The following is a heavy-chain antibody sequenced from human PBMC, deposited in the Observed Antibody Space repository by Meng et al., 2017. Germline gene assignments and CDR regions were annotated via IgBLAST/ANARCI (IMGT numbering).Heavy chain of an antibody. D-gene: IGHD3-22*01. J-gene: IGHJ4*02. V-gene: IGHV1-69*05. Sequence: SVKVSCKASGGTFSSYAISWVRQAPGQGLEWMGGIIPIFGTANYAQKFQGRVTITTDESTSTAYMELSSLRSEDTAVYYCAISKYYYDSSGYYPIDYWARGPLATSPQ. CDR1: GGTFSSYA. CDR3: AISKYYYDSSGYYPIDY. CDR2: IIPIFGTA.